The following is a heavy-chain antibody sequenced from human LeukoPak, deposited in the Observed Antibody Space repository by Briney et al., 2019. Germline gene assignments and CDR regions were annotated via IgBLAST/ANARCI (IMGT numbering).Heavy chain of an antibody. Sequence: PSETLSLTCTVSGGSLSSADYDWSWIRQPPGKGLEWIGRISHSGSTYYNPSLKSRVTISVDTSKHQLSLKLSSVTAADTAVYYCASQRRDVCSYHGFDYWGQGTLVTVSS. V-gene: IGHV4-30-4*01. CDR3: ASQRRDVCSYHGFDY. D-gene: IGHD5-24*01. CDR2: ISHSGST. J-gene: IGHJ4*02. CDR1: GGSLSSADYD.